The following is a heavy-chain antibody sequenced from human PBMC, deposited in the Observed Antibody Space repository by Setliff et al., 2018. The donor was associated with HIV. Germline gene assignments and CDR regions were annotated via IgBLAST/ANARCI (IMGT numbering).Heavy chain of an antibody. CDR2: ISGNSGAV. CDR3: ASETGASRGWFGY. J-gene: IGHJ5*01. Sequence: PGGSLRLSCAASGFTFSSYSMNWVRQAPGKGLEWVSFISGNSGAVTYADSVKGRFTISRDNARNSLYLQLNSLRAEDTAVYYCASETGASRGWFGYWGQGTLVTVSS. V-gene: IGHV3-48*01. D-gene: IGHD6-13*01. CDR1: GFTFSSYS.